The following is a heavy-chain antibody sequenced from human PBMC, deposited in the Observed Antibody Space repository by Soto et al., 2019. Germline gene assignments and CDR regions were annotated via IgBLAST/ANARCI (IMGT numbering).Heavy chain of an antibody. CDR1: DCAMNRYY. Sequence: SNTLALTCTVSDCAMNRYYWNWIGQSPGKGLERIGYIYYKGSTNSNPSLKSRVTISVDTYKNRFALRLNSVTAADTAVYYCARDSSYAVLTGWGNRFAPWGQGILVTVSS. CDR2: IYYKGST. J-gene: IGHJ5*02. D-gene: IGHD3-9*01. CDR3: ARDSSYAVLTGWGNRFAP. V-gene: IGHV4-59*01.